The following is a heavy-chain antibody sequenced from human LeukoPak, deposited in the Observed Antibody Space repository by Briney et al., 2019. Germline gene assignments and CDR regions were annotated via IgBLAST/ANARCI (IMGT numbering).Heavy chain of an antibody. Sequence: ASVKVSCKTSGYTFTDYYIHWVRQAPGQGLEWMGWINPDSGYTNYAQKFQGRVTMTRDTSINTTYMELSRLASDVTAVYFCARGTPGSYLGYWGQGTLVTVSS. V-gene: IGHV1-2*02. CDR2: INPDSGYT. D-gene: IGHD3-16*02. CDR1: GYTFTDYY. J-gene: IGHJ4*02. CDR3: ARGTPGSYLGY.